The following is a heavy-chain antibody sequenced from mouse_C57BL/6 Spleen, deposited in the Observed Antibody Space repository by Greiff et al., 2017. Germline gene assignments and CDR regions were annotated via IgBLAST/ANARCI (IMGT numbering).Heavy chain of an antibody. CDR1: GYTFTSYW. CDR3: ARRSMDY. J-gene: IGHJ4*01. V-gene: IGHV1-69*01. CDR2: IDPSDSYT. Sequence: VKLQQPGAVLVMPGASVKLSCKASGYTFTSYWMHWVKQRPGQGLEWIGEIDPSDSYTNYNQKFKGKSTLTVDKSSSTAYMQLSSLTSEDSAVYYCARRSMDYWGQGTSVTVSS.